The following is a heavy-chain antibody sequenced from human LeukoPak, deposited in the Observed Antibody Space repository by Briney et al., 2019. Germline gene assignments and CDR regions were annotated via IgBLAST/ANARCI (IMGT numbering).Heavy chain of an antibody. Sequence: GGSLRLSCAASGFTVSSNYMSWVRQAPGKGLEWVSVIYSGGSTYYADSVKGRFTISRDNSKNTLYLQMNSLRAEDTAVYYCARDHAHLNLPLNWGQGTLVTVSS. CDR3: ARDHAHLNLPLN. D-gene: IGHD1-1*01. CDR2: IYSGGST. V-gene: IGHV3-66*01. J-gene: IGHJ4*02. CDR1: GFTVSSNY.